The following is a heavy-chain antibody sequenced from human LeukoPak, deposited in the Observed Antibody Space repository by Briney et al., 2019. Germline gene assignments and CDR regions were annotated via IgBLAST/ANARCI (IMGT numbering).Heavy chain of an antibody. Sequence: SETLSLTCTVSGGSISSYYWSWIRQPPGKGLEWIGYIYYSGSTNYNPSLKSRVTISEDTSKNQFSLKLSSVTAADTAVYYCARRDTTDAFDIWGQGTMVTVSS. CDR3: ARRDTTDAFDI. V-gene: IGHV4-59*08. D-gene: IGHD5-18*01. J-gene: IGHJ3*02. CDR1: GGSISSYY. CDR2: IYYSGST.